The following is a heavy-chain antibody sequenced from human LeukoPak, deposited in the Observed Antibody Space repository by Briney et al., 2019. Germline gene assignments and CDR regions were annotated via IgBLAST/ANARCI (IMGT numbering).Heavy chain of an antibody. D-gene: IGHD3-22*01. Sequence: GGSLRLSCAASGFTFSSYAMSWVGQAPGKGLEWGSAISGSGGSTYYVDSVRGRFTISRDNSKKTLYLQMNSLRAEDTAVYYCAKAVSDYYASSGYYDYWGQGTLVTVSS. CDR3: AKAVSDYYASSGYYDY. CDR1: GFTFSSYA. J-gene: IGHJ4*02. V-gene: IGHV3-23*01. CDR2: ISGSGGST.